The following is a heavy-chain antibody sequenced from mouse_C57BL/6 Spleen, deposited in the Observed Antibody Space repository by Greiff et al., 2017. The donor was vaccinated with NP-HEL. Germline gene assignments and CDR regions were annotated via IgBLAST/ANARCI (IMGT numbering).Heavy chain of an antibody. J-gene: IGHJ2*01. V-gene: IGHV1-72*01. CDR1: GYTFPSYW. Sequence: QVQLQQPGAELVKPGASVKLSCKASGYTFPSYWMHWVKQRPGRGLEWIGRIDTNSGGTKYNEKFKSKATLTVDKPSSTAYMHLSSLTSEVSAVYKCGIEYYYGSSPYGGRGQGATLTVSS. CDR2: IDTNSGGT. CDR3: GIEYYYGSSPYGG. D-gene: IGHD1-1*01.